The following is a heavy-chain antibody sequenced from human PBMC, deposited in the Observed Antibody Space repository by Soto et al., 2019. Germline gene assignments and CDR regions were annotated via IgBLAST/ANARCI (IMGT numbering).Heavy chain of an antibody. J-gene: IGHJ3*02. CDR1: GFTFSSYA. CDR2: ISGSGGST. Sequence: LRLSCAASGFTFSSYAMSWVRQAPGKGLEWVSAISGSGGSTYYADSVKGRFTISRDNSKNTLYLQMNSLRAEDTAVYYCAKAGLRYFDWSHAFDIWGQGTMVTVSS. V-gene: IGHV3-23*01. CDR3: AKAGLRYFDWSHAFDI. D-gene: IGHD3-9*01.